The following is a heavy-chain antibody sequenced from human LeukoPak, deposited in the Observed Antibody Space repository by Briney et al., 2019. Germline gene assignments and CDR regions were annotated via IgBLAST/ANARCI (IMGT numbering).Heavy chain of an antibody. Sequence: PGGSLRLSCAASGFTFSSYTMSWVRQAPGKGLEWVSAISGSGGSTYYADSVKGRFTISRDNSKNTLYLQMNSLRAEDTAVYYCAKDSRHITMVRGVIYYFDYWGQGTLVTVSS. CDR3: AKDSRHITMVRGVIYYFDY. V-gene: IGHV3-23*01. CDR1: GFTFSSYT. D-gene: IGHD3-10*01. J-gene: IGHJ4*02. CDR2: ISGSGGST.